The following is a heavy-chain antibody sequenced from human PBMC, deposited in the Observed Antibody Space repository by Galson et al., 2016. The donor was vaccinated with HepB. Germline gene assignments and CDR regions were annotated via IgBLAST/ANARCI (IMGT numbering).Heavy chain of an antibody. CDR3: MSYRDDYLRGGD. V-gene: IGHV3-73*01. J-gene: IGHJ4*02. CDR1: GFTFSGSA. CDR2: IRGKTDTYAT. Sequence: SLRLSCAVSGFTFSGSAIHWVRQASVKGLEWVGRIRGKTDTYATAYGESVKGRFTISRDESRNTAYLQMNSLKTEDTAVYYCMSYRDDYLRGGDWGQGTLVTVSS. D-gene: IGHD5-12*01.